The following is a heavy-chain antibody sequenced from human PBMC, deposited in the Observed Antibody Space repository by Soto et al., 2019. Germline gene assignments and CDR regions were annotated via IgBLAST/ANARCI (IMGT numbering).Heavy chain of an antibody. CDR2: ISAYNGNT. J-gene: IGHJ4*02. CDR3: ARDLDGSGSYYTDY. CDR1: GYMFVTYG. V-gene: IGHV1-18*01. D-gene: IGHD3-10*01. Sequence: ASVKVSCKASGYMFVTYGINWVRQAPGQGLEWMGWISAYNGNTKYAQNLQGRVTMTTDASTSTAYMEMRSLRYDDTAVYYCARDLDGSGSYYTDYWGPGTLVTVSS.